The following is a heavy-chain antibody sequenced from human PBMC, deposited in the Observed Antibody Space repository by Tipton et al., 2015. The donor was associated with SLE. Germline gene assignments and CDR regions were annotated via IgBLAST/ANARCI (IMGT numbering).Heavy chain of an antibody. CDR2: IYYTGNT. D-gene: IGHD3-3*01. J-gene: IGHJ4*02. V-gene: IGHV4-59*01. Sequence: TLSLTCTVSGGSISTYYWSWIRQSPGKGLEWIGYIYYTGNTHYSASLKSRVTISLDTSKNLFSLKLSSVTAADTAVYYCARGRKVGFLEWLSYFDYWGQGALVTVSS. CDR3: ARGRKVGFLEWLSYFDY. CDR1: GGSISTYY.